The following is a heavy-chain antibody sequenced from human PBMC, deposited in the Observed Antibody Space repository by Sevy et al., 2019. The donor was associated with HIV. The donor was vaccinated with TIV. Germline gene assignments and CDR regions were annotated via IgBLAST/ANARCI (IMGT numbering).Heavy chain of an antibody. V-gene: IGHV1-18*04. J-gene: IGHJ1*01. CDR1: GYIFTNHA. D-gene: IGHD3-22*01. CDR2: ITPYNGRT. Sequence: ASVKVSCETSGYIFTNHAFSWVRQAPGLGLEWLGWITPYNGRTKSAEKIKGRLTMSTDTSTATVYMELRSLRADDTAVYFCAREIYFHDATSYYALDVWGQGTLVTVSS. CDR3: AREIYFHDATSYYALDV.